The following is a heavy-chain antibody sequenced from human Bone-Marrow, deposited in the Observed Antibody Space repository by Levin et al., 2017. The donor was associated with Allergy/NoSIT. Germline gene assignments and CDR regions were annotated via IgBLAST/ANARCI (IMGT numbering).Heavy chain of an antibody. D-gene: IGHD5-24*01. V-gene: IGHV3-48*03. Sequence: PGGSLRLSCVGSGFTFSAYEMSWVRQAPGKGLEWVSFIKTGNGPILYADSVKGRFTTSRDNAKNSVYLQMNSLRAEDTAVYYCAREGVEEWLSHDYLGQGTRVTVSS. J-gene: IGHJ4*02. CDR2: IKTGNGPI. CDR1: GFTFSAYE. CDR3: AREGVEEWLSHDY.